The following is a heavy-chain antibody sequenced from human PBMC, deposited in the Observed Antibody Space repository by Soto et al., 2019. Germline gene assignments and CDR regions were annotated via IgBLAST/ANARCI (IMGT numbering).Heavy chain of an antibody. Sequence: EVHLVESGGGLVQPGGSLRLSSAAYGFAFSNYWMSWIRQAPGKGLEWVANIKQDGSEKYYVDSAKGRFTISRDNAKNSLYLQMNSLRAEDTAVYYCAGVYYSVVPDYWGQGTLVTVSS. CDR1: GFAFSNYW. D-gene: IGHD1-26*01. V-gene: IGHV3-7*01. J-gene: IGHJ4*02. CDR3: AGVYYSVVPDY. CDR2: IKQDGSEK.